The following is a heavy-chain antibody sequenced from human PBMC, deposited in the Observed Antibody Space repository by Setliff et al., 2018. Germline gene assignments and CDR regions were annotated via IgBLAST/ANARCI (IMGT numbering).Heavy chain of an antibody. V-gene: IGHV1-18*01. Sequence: ASVKVSCKTSGYNSITTGISWVRQAPGQGLEWMGWISPYSGESNYAQKFQDRLTVTADTSTKTTYMELRSLTSDDTAVYFCTRSRAPRVVLAADFDLWGQGTLVTVSS. J-gene: IGHJ4*02. CDR2: ISPYSGES. CDR1: GYNSITTG. CDR3: TRSRAPRVVLAADFDL. D-gene: IGHD3-16*01.